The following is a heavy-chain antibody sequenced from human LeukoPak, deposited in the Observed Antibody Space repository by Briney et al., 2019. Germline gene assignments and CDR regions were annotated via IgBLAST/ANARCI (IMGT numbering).Heavy chain of an antibody. V-gene: IGHV3-11*01. Sequence: GGSLRLSCAASGFTFSDYYMSWIRQAPGNGLEWVSYISSSGSTIYYADSVKGRFTISRDNAKNSLYLQMNTLRAEDTAEYYCARGTYDSSGYYYLGFRPPWFDPWGQGTLVTVSS. D-gene: IGHD3-22*01. J-gene: IGHJ5*02. CDR1: GFTFSDYY. CDR2: ISSSGSTI. CDR3: ARGTYDSSGYYYLGFRPPWFDP.